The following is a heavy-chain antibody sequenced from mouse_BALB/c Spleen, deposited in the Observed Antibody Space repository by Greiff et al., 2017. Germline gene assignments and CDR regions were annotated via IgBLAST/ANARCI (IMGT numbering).Heavy chain of an antibody. CDR3: ARDLDYYGSSSPAWFAY. J-gene: IGHJ3*01. Sequence: EVNVVESGGGLVKPGGSLKLSCAASGFTFSDYYMYWVRQTPEKRLEWVATISDGGSYTYYPDSVKGRFTISRDNAKNNLYLQMSSLKSEDTAMYYCARDLDYYGSSSPAWFAYWGQGTLVTVSA. V-gene: IGHV5-4*02. D-gene: IGHD1-1*01. CDR2: ISDGGSYT. CDR1: GFTFSDYY.